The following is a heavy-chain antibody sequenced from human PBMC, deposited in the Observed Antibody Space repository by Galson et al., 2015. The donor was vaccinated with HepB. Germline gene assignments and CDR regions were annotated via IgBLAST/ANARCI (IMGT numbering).Heavy chain of an antibody. J-gene: IGHJ4*02. CDR3: ARRRCSSASCFFDY. D-gene: IGHD2-2*01. CDR2: IWYDGSNK. V-gene: IGHV3-33*01. CDR1: GFSFSSYG. Sequence: SLRLSCAASGFSFSSYGMHWVRQAPGKGLEWVGVIWYDGSNKYYSDSVKGRFTISRDNSKDTLYLQMNSLRAEDTAVYYCARRRCSSASCFFDYWGQGTLVTVSS.